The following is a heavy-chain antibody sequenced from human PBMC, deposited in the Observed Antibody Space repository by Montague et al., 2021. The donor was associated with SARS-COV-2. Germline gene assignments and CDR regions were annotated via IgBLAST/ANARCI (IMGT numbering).Heavy chain of an antibody. Sequence: PALVKPTQTLTLTCTFSGFSLSTSGMCVSWIRQPPGKALDWLALLDWDDDKYYSTSLKTRLTISKDTSKNQVGLTMTNMDPVDTATYYCARMDILTGYYAYGMDVWGQGTTVTVSS. CDR2: LDWDDDK. V-gene: IGHV2-70*01. CDR1: GFSLSTSGMC. D-gene: IGHD3-9*01. CDR3: ARMDILTGYYAYGMDV. J-gene: IGHJ6*02.